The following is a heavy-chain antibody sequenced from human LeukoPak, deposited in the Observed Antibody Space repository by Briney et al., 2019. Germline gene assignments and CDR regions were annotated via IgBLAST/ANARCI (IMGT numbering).Heavy chain of an antibody. CDR2: ISGSGGST. J-gene: IGHJ4*02. CDR3: VPMRGGGSYLLLDY. D-gene: IGHD1-26*01. Sequence: PGGSLRLSCAASGFTFSSYAMSWVRQAPGKGLEWVSAISGSGGSTYYADSVKGRFTISRDNSKSTLYLQMNSLRAEDTAVYYCVPMRGGGSYLLLDYWGQGTLVTVSS. V-gene: IGHV3-23*01. CDR1: GFTFSSYA.